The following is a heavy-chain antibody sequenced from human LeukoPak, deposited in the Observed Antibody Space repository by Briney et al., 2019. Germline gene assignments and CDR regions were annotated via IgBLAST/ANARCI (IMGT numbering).Heavy chain of an antibody. CDR3: FDEPLTTVGFCFDY. CDR1: GFTFSNAW. V-gene: IGHV3-15*01. Sequence: GRTPRLSSAPSGFTFSNAWMSGVRQTPGKGLEWVGRIKSKTDGGTTDYAAPVKGRFTISRDDSKSTLYLQMNSLKTEDTAVYYCFDEPLTTVGFCFDYWGQGT. J-gene: IGHJ4*02. CDR2: IKSKTDGGTT. D-gene: IGHD4-23*01.